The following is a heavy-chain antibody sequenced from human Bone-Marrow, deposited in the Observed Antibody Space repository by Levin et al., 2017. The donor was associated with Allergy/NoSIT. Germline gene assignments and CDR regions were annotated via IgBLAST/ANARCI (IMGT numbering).Heavy chain of an antibody. CDR1: GGSFSGYY. CDR2: INHSGST. J-gene: IGHJ4*02. CDR3: ARGSYVLRFLEWLPGSSSSFDY. Sequence: TSETLSLTCAVYGGSFSGYYWSWIRQPPGKGLEWIGEINHSGSTNYNPSLKSRVTISVDTSKNQFSLKLSSVTAADTAVYYCARGSYVLRFLEWLPGSSSSFDYWGQGTLVTVSS. V-gene: IGHV4-34*01. D-gene: IGHD3-3*01.